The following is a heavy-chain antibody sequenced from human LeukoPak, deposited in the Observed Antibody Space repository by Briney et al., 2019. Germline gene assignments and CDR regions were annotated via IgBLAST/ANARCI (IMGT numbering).Heavy chain of an antibody. V-gene: IGHV4-38-2*02. D-gene: IGHD6-19*01. CDR3: ARDMGSSGPQWWFDY. CDR1: GYSISSGYY. Sequence: PSETLSLTCTVSGYSISSGYYWGWIRQPPGKGLEWIGSIYHSGSTYYNPSLKSRVTISVDTSKNQFSLKLSSVTAADTAVYYCARDMGSSGPQWWFDYWGQGTLVTVSS. CDR2: IYHSGST. J-gene: IGHJ4*02.